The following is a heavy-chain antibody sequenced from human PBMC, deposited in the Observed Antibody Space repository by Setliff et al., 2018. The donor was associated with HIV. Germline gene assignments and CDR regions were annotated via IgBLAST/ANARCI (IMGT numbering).Heavy chain of an antibody. CDR2: IYASGSP. D-gene: IGHD7-27*01. CDR1: GGSISSVNYY. V-gene: IGHV4-61*02. CDR3: ARGNWGSGWYFDL. J-gene: IGHJ2*01. Sequence: SETLSLTCNVSGGSISSVNYYWNWIRQPAGKGLEWIGRIYASGSPTYNSSLESRVTISVDTSKNQFSLKLRSVTAADTAVYYCARGNWGSGWYFDLWGRGTLVTSPQ.